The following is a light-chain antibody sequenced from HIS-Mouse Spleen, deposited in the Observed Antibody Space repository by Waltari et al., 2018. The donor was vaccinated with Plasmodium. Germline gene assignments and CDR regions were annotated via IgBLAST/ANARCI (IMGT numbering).Light chain of an antibody. CDR2: GAS. V-gene: IGKV3-15*01. CDR1: QSVSSN. J-gene: IGKJ3*01. Sequence: EIVMTQSPATLSVSPGERATLSCRASQSVSSNLAWYQQKPGQAPRLLSFGASTRATGIPARVSDSGSGTEFAPTNSKQQAEDFAVYDCQRYNNWSFTFGPGTKVDIK. CDR3: QRYNNWSFT.